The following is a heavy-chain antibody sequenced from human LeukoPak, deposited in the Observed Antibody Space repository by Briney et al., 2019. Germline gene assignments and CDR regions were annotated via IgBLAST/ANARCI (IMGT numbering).Heavy chain of an antibody. CDR1: GYSFSNYW. CDR2: IYPGDSDT. V-gene: IGHV5-51*01. D-gene: IGHD3-10*01. CDR3: ARRGTMIRGVM. J-gene: IGHJ4*02. Sequence: GESLKISCQGSGYSFSNYWIGWVRQMPGKGLEWMGTIYPGDSDTRYSPSFQGRVTISADKSVTTAYLQWSSLKASDTAMYYCARRGTMIRGVMWGQGTLVTVSS.